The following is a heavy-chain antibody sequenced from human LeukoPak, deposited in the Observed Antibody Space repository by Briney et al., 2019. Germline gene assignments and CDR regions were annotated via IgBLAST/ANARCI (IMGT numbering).Heavy chain of an antibody. CDR3: ARQHGSGSYYDKRGLYYFDY. V-gene: IGHV4-34*01. CDR1: GGSLSGYY. J-gene: IGHJ4*02. CDR2: INHSGST. D-gene: IGHD3-10*01. Sequence: SETLSLTCAVYGGSLSGYYWSWLRQPPGKGLEWIVEINHSGSTNYNPSLKSRVTISVDTSNNPFSLKLSPVTAADTAVYYCARQHGSGSYYDKRGLYYFDYWGQGTLVTVSS.